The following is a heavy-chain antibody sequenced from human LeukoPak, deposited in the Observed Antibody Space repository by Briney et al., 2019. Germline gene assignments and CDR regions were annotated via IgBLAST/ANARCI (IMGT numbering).Heavy chain of an antibody. Sequence: GGSLRLSCAASGFTFSSYEMNWVRLAPGKGLEWVSSISSSSSYIYYADSVKGRFTISRDNAKNSLYLQMNSLRAEDTAVYYCAREWHDSSGYCDYWGQGTLVTVSS. D-gene: IGHD3-22*01. CDR3: AREWHDSSGYCDY. V-gene: IGHV3-21*01. CDR2: ISSSSSYI. CDR1: GFTFSSYE. J-gene: IGHJ4*02.